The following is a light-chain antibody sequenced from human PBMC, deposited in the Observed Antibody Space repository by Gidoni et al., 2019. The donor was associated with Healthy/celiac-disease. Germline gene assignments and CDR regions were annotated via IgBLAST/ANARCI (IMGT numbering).Light chain of an antibody. Sequence: DIKMTQSPSTLSASVGDRVTITCRASQSLSSWLAWYQQKPGKAPKLLIYKASSLESGVPSRFSGSGSGTEFTLTISSLQPDDFATYYCQQYNSWWTFGQGTKVEIK. J-gene: IGKJ1*01. V-gene: IGKV1-5*03. CDR1: QSLSSW. CDR3: QQYNSWWT. CDR2: KAS.